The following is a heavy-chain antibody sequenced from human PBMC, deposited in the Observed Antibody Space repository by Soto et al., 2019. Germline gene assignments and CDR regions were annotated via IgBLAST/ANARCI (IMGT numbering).Heavy chain of an antibody. CDR2: IGTLHDA. Sequence: EVQLVESGGGLVEPGGSLRLSCAASGFTFSAFDMHWVRQATGKGLEWVAAIGTLHDAYYPDSVKGRFTISRENAKNSLYLQMNSLRAGDTAVYYCARQASYWHGGGGWFDPWGRGTLVTVSS. V-gene: IGHV3-13*01. CDR1: GFTFSAFD. J-gene: IGHJ5*02. D-gene: IGHD2-8*02. CDR3: ARQASYWHGGGGWFDP.